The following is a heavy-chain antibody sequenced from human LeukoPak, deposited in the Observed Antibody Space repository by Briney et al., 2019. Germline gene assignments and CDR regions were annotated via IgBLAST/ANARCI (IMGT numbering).Heavy chain of an antibody. CDR3: ARLSAMLRGTETIYFFDY. CDR1: GFNFNTYW. Sequence: PGGSLRLSCAASGFNFNTYWMSWARQAPGKGLEWVANIKQDGSEKFYVDSMKGRLTISRDNSKNSVYLQMNSLRAEDTAMYYSARLSAMLRGTETIYFFDYWGQRTLVTVSS. J-gene: IGHJ4*01. CDR2: IKQDGSEK. V-gene: IGHV3-7*01. D-gene: IGHD3-10*01.